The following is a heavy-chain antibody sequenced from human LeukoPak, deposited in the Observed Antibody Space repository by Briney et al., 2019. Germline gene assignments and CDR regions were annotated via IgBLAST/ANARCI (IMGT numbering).Heavy chain of an antibody. Sequence: ASVKVSCKASGYTFISYQMHWVRQAPGQGLEWMGIINPTGGSASHAQKFQGRVTMTRDTSTSTVYMELSSLRSEDTAVYYCARKGSSSCFDYWGQGTLVTVSS. V-gene: IGHV1-46*01. CDR1: GYTFISYQ. D-gene: IGHD6-6*01. J-gene: IGHJ4*02. CDR3: ARKGSSSCFDY. CDR2: INPTGGSA.